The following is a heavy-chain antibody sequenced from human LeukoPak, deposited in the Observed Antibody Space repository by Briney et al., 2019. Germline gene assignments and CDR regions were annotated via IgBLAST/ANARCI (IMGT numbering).Heavy chain of an antibody. D-gene: IGHD6-13*01. CDR3: AKDSNSWYYYYYYMDV. CDR2: ISYDGSHK. CDR1: GFTLSSYG. V-gene: IGHV3-30*18. Sequence: GRSLRLSCVASGFTLSSYGMHWVRQAPGKGLEWVAVISYDGSHKYYADSVKGRFTISRDNSKNTLYLQMNSLRAEDTAVYYCAKDSNSWYYYYYYMDVWGKGTTVTVSS. J-gene: IGHJ6*03.